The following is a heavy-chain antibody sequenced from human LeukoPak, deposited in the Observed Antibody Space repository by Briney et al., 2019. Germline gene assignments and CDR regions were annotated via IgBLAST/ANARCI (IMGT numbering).Heavy chain of an antibody. D-gene: IGHD3-22*01. J-gene: IGHJ4*02. V-gene: IGHV1-2*02. CDR2: INPNSGGT. CDR1: GYTFTGYY. Sequence: ASVKVSCKASGYTFTGYYMHWVRQAPGQGLEWMGWINPNSGGTNYAQKFQGRVTMTRDTSISTAYMELSRLRSDDTAVYYCARGYRYAVYDSSGYYLRLWGQGTLVTVSS. CDR3: ARGYRYAVYDSSGYYLRL.